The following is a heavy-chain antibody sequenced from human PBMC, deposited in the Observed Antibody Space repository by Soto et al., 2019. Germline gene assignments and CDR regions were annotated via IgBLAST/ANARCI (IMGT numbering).Heavy chain of an antibody. V-gene: IGHV3-33*01. D-gene: IGHD6-13*01. CDR3: ARWGTAAGDS. CDR1: GFTFSSYG. Sequence: QVQLVESGGGVVQPGRSLRLSCAASGFTFSSYGMHWVRQAPGKGLEWVAGIWYEGSNKYYAASVKGRFTISRDNSKNTLYLQMNSLRAEDTAVYYSARWGTAAGDSWGQGTLVTVSS. CDR2: IWYEGSNK. J-gene: IGHJ4*02.